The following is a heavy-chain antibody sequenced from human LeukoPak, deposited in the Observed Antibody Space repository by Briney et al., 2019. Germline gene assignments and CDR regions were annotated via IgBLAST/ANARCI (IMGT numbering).Heavy chain of an antibody. Sequence: GGSLRLSCAASGFTFSSSAMNWVRQAPGKGLEWDSYISSAASTRYYADSVKGRFTISRDNAKNSLYLQMNSLRGEDTAVCYCARDVSYYGGDWFDPWGQGTLVTVSS. J-gene: IGHJ5*02. CDR1: GFTFSSSA. CDR2: ISSAASTR. D-gene: IGHD4-23*01. V-gene: IGHV3-48*03. CDR3: ARDVSYYGGDWFDP.